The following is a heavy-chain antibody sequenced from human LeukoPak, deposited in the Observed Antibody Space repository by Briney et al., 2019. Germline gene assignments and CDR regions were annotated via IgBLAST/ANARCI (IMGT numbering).Heavy chain of an antibody. D-gene: IGHD3-22*01. CDR3: VRLRRNSDRSGYYYYYDY. J-gene: IGHJ4*02. CDR2: ISVRSNYR. CDR1: GYTFSDFS. Sequence: GGSLTLSCAASGYTFSDFSVNWVRQAPGKGLEWVSSISVRSNYRYYADSVRGRFTISRDDARDSLFLQMNSLRAEDTAVYFCVRLRRNSDRSGYYYYYDYWGQGTLVTVPS. V-gene: IGHV3-21*01.